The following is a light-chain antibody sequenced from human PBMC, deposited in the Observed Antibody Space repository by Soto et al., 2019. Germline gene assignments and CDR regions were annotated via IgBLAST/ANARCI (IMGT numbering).Light chain of an antibody. CDR2: SND. Sequence: QSVLTQPLSASGTPGQRVTISCSGSSSNIGSNTVNWYQQLPGTAPKLLIYSNDQRPSGVPDRFSGSKSGTSASLAISGLQSEDEADYYCAAWDDRLSAVVFGGGTKLTVL. J-gene: IGLJ2*01. V-gene: IGLV1-44*01. CDR1: SSNIGSNT. CDR3: AAWDDRLSAVV.